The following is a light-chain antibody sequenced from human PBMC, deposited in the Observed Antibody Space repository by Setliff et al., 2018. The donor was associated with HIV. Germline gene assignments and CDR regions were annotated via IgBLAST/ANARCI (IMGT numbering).Light chain of an antibody. CDR1: SSDVGGYNY. J-gene: IGLJ1*01. CDR3: SSYTSSSTLWV. Sequence: QSVLTQPASVSGSPGQSITISCTGTSSDVGGYNYVSWYQQHPGKAPKLMISEVSNRPSGVSNRFSGSKSGNTASLTISGLQAEDEADYYCSSYTSSSTLWVFGTGTKVTVL. CDR2: EVS. V-gene: IGLV2-14*01.